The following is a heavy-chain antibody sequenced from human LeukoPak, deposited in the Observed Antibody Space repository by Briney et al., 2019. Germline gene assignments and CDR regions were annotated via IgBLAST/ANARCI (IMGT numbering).Heavy chain of an antibody. J-gene: IGHJ6*03. Sequence: GGSLRLSCAASGFTFSSYWMSWVRQAPGKGLEWVANIKQDGSEKYYVDSVKGRFTISRDNAKNSLYLQMNSLRAEDTAVYYCARDIDYTGSHYYYYYYMDVWGKGTTVTVSS. V-gene: IGHV3-7*01. CDR1: GFTFSSYW. CDR3: ARDIDYTGSHYYYYYYMDV. CDR2: IKQDGSEK. D-gene: IGHD4-11*01.